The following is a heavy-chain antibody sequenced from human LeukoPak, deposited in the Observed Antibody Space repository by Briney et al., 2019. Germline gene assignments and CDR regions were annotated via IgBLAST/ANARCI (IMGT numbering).Heavy chain of an antibody. CDR2: IIPILGIA. V-gene: IGHV1-69*02. J-gene: IGHJ4*02. Sequence: ASVKVSCKASGGTFSSYTISWVRQAPGQGLEWMGRIIPILGIANYAQKFQGRVTITADKSTSTAYMELSSLGSEDTAVYYCARATYYYGSGSYWGFDYWGQGTLVTVSS. CDR3: ARATYYYGSGSYWGFDY. CDR1: GGTFSSYT. D-gene: IGHD3-10*01.